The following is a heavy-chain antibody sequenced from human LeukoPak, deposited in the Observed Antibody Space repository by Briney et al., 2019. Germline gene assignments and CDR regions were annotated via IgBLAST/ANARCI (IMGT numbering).Heavy chain of an antibody. D-gene: IGHD3-22*01. CDR2: ISVRSNYV. CDR1: GFTLSGIA. CDR3: VRLRRNSDRSGYYYYYDY. J-gene: IGHJ4*02. V-gene: IGHV3-21*01. Sequence: PGGSLSLSGAAPGFTLSGIAITWFRQAQGKGLEWVSPISVRSNYVYYADSVRGRFSISRDDARDSLYLEMNSLRAEDSAVYYCVRLRRNSDRSGYYYYYDYWGQGTLVTVSS.